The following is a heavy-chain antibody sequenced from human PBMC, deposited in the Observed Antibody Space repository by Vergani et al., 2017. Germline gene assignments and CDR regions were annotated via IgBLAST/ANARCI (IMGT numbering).Heavy chain of an antibody. CDR3: AKDLTGSGSYYMGDYFDY. D-gene: IGHD3-10*01. CDR1: GFTFINAW. CDR2: IKSKTDGGTT. Sequence: EVQLVESGGGLVKPGGSLRLSCAASGFTFINAWMTWVRQAPGKGLGWVGRIKSKTDGGTTYYAAPVKGKFTISRDDSKNTLYLQMNSLKTEDTAVYYCAKDLTGSGSYYMGDYFDYWGQGTLVTVSS. V-gene: IGHV3-15*01. J-gene: IGHJ4*02.